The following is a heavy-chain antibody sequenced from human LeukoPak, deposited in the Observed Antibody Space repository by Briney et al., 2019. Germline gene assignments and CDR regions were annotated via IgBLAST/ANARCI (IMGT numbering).Heavy chain of an antibody. CDR2: INPNSGGT. V-gene: IGHV1-2*02. D-gene: IGHD2-15*01. J-gene: IGHJ4*02. CDR3: ARELYCSGGSCYSGLFDY. CDR1: GYTFTGYY. Sequence: GASVKVSCKASGYTFTGYYMHWVRQAPGQGLEWMGWINPNSGGTNYAQKFQGRVTMTRDTSISTAYTELSRLRSDDTAVYYCARELYCSGGSCYSGLFDYWGQGTLVTVSS.